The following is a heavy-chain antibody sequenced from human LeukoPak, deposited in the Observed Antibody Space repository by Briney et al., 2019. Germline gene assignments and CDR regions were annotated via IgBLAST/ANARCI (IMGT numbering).Heavy chain of an antibody. J-gene: IGHJ6*04. Sequence: GGSLRLSCAASGFTFSSYSMNWVRQAPGKGLEWVSSISSSSSYIYYADSVKGRFTISRDNAKNSLYLRMNSLRAEDTAVYYCARADDILTGYYYYYYGMDVWGKGTTVTVSS. D-gene: IGHD3-9*01. CDR2: ISSSSSYI. CDR3: ARADDILTGYYYYYYGMDV. CDR1: GFTFSSYS. V-gene: IGHV3-21*01.